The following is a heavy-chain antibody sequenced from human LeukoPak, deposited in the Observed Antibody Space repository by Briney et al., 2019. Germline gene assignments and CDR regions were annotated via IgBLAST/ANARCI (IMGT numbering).Heavy chain of an antibody. D-gene: IGHD6-6*01. V-gene: IGHV1-18*01. J-gene: IGHJ6*03. CDR2: ISAYNGNT. CDR3: ARRSSSLRDYYYYMDV. CDR1: GYTFTSYG. Sequence: ASVKVSCKASGYTFTSYGISWVRQAPGQGLEWMGWISAYNGNTNYAQKLQGRVTMTTDTSTSTAYMELRSLRSDDTAVYYCARRSSSLRDYYYYMDVWGKGTTVTVSS.